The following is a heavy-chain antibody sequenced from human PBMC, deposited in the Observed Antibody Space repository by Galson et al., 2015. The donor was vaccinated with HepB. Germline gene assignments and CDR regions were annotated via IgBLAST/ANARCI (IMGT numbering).Heavy chain of an antibody. J-gene: IGHJ3*02. D-gene: IGHD3-3*01. CDR2: IYYSGNT. Sequence: LSLTCTVSGGSISSCSYYWGWIRQPPGKGLEWIGSIYYSGNTYFNPSLKSRVTISVDTSKNQFYLNLTSVTAADTTVYYCARQTRIAIFGDAFDIWGQGTMVTVSS. V-gene: IGHV4-39*01. CDR3: ARQTRIAIFGDAFDI. CDR1: GGSISSCSYY.